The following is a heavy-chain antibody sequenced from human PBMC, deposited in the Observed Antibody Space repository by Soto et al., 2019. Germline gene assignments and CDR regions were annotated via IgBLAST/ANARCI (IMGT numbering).Heavy chain of an antibody. Sequence: SVKVSCKASGGTFSSYAISWVRQAPGQGLEWMGGIIPIFGTANYAQKFQGRVTITADKSTSTAYMELSSLRSEDTAVYYCARDLYDSSGYHQGFDYWGQGTLVTVSS. CDR3: ARDLYDSSGYHQGFDY. CDR2: IIPIFGTA. D-gene: IGHD3-22*01. V-gene: IGHV1-69*06. CDR1: GGTFSSYA. J-gene: IGHJ4*02.